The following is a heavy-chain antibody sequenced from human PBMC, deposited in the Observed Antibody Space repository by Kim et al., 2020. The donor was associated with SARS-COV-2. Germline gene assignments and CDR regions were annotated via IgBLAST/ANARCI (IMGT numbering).Heavy chain of an antibody. Sequence: ASVKVSCKASGYTFTSYGISWVRQAPGQGLEWMGWISAYNGNTNYAQKLQGRVTMTTDTSTSTAYMELRSLRSDDTAVYYCARDLFPSYYGSGSPYFDYWGQGTLVTVSS. V-gene: IGHV1-18*01. CDR2: ISAYNGNT. D-gene: IGHD3-10*01. CDR3: ARDLFPSYYGSGSPYFDY. J-gene: IGHJ4*02. CDR1: GYTFTSYG.